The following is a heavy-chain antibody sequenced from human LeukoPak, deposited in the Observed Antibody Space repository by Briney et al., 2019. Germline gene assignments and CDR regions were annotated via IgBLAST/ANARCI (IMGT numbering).Heavy chain of an antibody. CDR1: GFTFSSYS. J-gene: IGHJ4*02. Sequence: PGGSLRLSCAASGFTFSSYSMNWVRQAPGKGLEWVAVISYDGSNKYNADSVKGRFTISRDNSKNTLYLQMNSLRAEDTAVYYCASWGSGYSYGSFDYWGQGTLVTVSS. D-gene: IGHD5-18*01. V-gene: IGHV3-30*03. CDR3: ASWGSGYSYGSFDY. CDR2: ISYDGSNK.